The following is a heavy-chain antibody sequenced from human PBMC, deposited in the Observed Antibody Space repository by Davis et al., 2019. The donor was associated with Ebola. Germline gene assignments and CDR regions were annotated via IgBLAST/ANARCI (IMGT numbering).Heavy chain of an antibody. D-gene: IGHD5-18*01. J-gene: IGHJ4*02. V-gene: IGHV3-72*01. CDR3: SRDSRKYSFDY. Sequence: GESLKISCAVSGFTLSDQYMDWVRQAPGKGPEWIGRSRDRAKGYTTEYAASVNGRFTIPRDDSQNSLYLQMNSLKTEDTAVYYCSRDSRKYSFDYWGQGILVTVSS. CDR2: SRDRAKGYTT. CDR1: GFTLSDQY.